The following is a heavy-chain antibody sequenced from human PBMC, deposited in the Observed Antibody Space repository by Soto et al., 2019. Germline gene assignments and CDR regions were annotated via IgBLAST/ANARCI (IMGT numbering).Heavy chain of an antibody. Sequence: PGESLKISCKGSGYSFTSHWIGWVRQMPGKGLEWMGIIYPGDSDTRYSPSFQGQVTISADKSISTAYLQWSSLKASDTAMYYCARRVIHYDFWSGYSDYWGQGTLVTVSS. V-gene: IGHV5-51*01. CDR2: IYPGDSDT. CDR3: ARRVIHYDFWSGYSDY. D-gene: IGHD3-3*01. J-gene: IGHJ4*02. CDR1: GYSFTSHW.